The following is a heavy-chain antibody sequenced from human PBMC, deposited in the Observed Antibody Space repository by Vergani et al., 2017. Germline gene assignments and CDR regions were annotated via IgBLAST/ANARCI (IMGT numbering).Heavy chain of an antibody. V-gene: IGHV4-31*01. Sequence: QVQLQESGPGLVKPSQTLSLTCTVSGGSISSGGYYWSWIRQHPGKGLEWIGYIYYSGSTYYNPSLKSLVTISVDTSKNQFSLKLSSVTAADTAVYYCAGILYSDFWGGYPPSGGWFDPWGQGTLVTVSS. J-gene: IGHJ5*02. CDR2: IYYSGST. CDR3: AGILYSDFWGGYPPSGGWFDP. D-gene: IGHD3-3*01. CDR1: GGSISSGGYY.